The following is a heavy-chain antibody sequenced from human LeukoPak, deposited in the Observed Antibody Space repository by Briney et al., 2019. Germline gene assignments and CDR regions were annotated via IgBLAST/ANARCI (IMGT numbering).Heavy chain of an antibody. CDR3: AREYCSGGSCLGVYFDY. V-gene: IGHV4-61*01. CDR2: IYYSGST. CDR1: GGSVSSGSYY. J-gene: IGHJ4*02. D-gene: IGHD2-15*01. Sequence: SETLSLTCTVSGGSVSSGSYYWSWIRQPPGKGLEWIGYIYYSGSTNYNPSLKSRVTISVDRSKNQFSLKLSSVTAADTAVYYCAREYCSGGSCLGVYFDYWGQGTLVTVSS.